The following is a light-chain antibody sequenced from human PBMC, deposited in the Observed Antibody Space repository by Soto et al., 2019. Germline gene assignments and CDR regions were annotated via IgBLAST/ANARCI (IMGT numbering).Light chain of an antibody. CDR2: DAS. CDR3: QQYNSYSRK. J-gene: IGKJ1*01. CDR1: QSISSW. Sequence: DIQMTQSPSTLFASVGDRVTITCRASQSISSWLAWYQQKPGKAPKLLIYDASSLESWVPSRFSGSGSGTEFALTISSLQPDDFATYYCQQYNSYSRKFGQGTKV. V-gene: IGKV1-5*01.